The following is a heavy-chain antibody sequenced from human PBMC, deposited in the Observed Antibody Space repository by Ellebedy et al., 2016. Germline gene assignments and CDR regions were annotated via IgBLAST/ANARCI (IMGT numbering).Heavy chain of an antibody. V-gene: IGHV3-23*01. CDR2: ISGSGSST. D-gene: IGHD3-16*01. CDR1: GFTFSNYA. Sequence: GESLKISXPASGFTFSNYAMSWVRQAPGKGLEWVSGISGSGSSTYYADSVKGRFTISRDNSKNTLYLQMNSLRAEDTAVYYCAKDPPVGGSFDIWGQGTMVTVSS. J-gene: IGHJ3*02. CDR3: AKDPPVGGSFDI.